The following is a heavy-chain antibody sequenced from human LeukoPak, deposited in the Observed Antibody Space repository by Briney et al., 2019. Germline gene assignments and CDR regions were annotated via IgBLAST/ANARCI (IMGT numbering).Heavy chain of an antibody. CDR3: ARDQGAQ. Sequence: PGGSLRLSCAASGFTFSSYAMHWVRQAPGKGLEWVAVISYDGSNKYYADSVKGRFTISRDNSKNTLYLQMNSLRHDDTAIYYCARDQGAQWGQGTLVTVSS. D-gene: IGHD3-16*01. CDR2: ISYDGSNK. V-gene: IGHV3-30-3*01. CDR1: GFTFSSYA. J-gene: IGHJ4*02.